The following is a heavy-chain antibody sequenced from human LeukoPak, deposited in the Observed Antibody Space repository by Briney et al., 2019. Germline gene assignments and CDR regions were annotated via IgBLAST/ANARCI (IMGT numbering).Heavy chain of an antibody. D-gene: IGHD6-13*01. CDR3: ARRIAAAKDAFDI. V-gene: IGHV4-39*07. Sequence: PSETLPLTCAVSGGSSSSSNYYWDWIRQPPGKGLEWIGSIYYSGTTYYNPSLKSRVTMSVDTSKKQFSLKLSSVTAADTAVYYCARRIAAAKDAFDIWGQGTMVTVSS. CDR1: GGSSSSSNYY. CDR2: IYYSGTT. J-gene: IGHJ3*02.